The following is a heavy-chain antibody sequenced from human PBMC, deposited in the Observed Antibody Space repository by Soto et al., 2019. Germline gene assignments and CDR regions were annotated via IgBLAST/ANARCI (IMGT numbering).Heavy chain of an antibody. D-gene: IGHD6-13*01. CDR1: GFVFSSFG. V-gene: IGHV3-33*01. J-gene: IGHJ4*02. CDR3: ARDLLGSAGHFDY. Sequence: SLRLSCAASGFVFSSFGMHWVRQAPGKGLEWVTMIWYDGSNRYYADSVKGRFTISRDNSRNTVYLQMNSLRAEDTAVYYCARDLLGSAGHFDYWGQGTLVTVSS. CDR2: IWYDGSNR.